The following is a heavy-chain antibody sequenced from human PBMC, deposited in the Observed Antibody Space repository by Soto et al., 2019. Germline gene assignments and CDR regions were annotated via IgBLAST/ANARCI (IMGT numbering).Heavy chain of an antibody. CDR3: TTDSGMSPYSFDY. V-gene: IGHV3-15*01. CDR1: GSTFSKAW. D-gene: IGHD1-26*01. J-gene: IGHJ4*02. Sequence: GGSLRLSCATSGSTFSKAWVGWVRQAPGKGLEWVGRIMSKTDGGTTDYAAPVKGRFTISRDDSKSTLYLQMNSLKTEDTAFYYCTTDSGMSPYSFDYWGQGTLVTVSS. CDR2: IMSKTDGGTT.